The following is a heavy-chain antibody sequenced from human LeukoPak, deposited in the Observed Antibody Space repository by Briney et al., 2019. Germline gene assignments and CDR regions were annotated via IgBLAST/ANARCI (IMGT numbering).Heavy chain of an antibody. J-gene: IGHJ3*02. CDR1: GFTFSSYG. CDR3: AKLIAAAGIGAFDI. CDR2: ISYDGSNK. D-gene: IGHD6-13*01. Sequence: GGSLRLSCAASGFTFSSYGMHWVRQAPGKGLEWVAVISYDGSNKYYADSVKGRFTISRDNSKNTLYLQMNSLRAEDTAVYYCAKLIAAAGIGAFDIWGQGTMVTVSS. V-gene: IGHV3-30*18.